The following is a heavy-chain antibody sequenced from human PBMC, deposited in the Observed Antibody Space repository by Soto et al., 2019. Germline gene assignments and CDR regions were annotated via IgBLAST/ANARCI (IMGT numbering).Heavy chain of an antibody. J-gene: IGHJ4*02. CDR1: GGSISSYY. V-gene: IGHV4-59*08. Sequence: PSETLSLTCTVSGGSISSYYWSWIRQPPGKGLEWIGYIYYSGSTNYNPSLKSRVTISVDTSKNQFSLKLSSVTAADTAVYYCARGSSTDYGDLYYFDYWGQGTLVTVSS. CDR2: IYYSGST. D-gene: IGHD4-17*01. CDR3: ARGSSTDYGDLYYFDY.